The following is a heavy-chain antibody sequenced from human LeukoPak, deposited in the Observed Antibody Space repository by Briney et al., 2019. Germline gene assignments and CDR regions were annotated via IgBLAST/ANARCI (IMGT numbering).Heavy chain of an antibody. CDR3: ARDVTGYGDTGYYYYGMDV. J-gene: IGHJ6*02. CDR2: ISSSGSGGNT. CDR1: GVTLSNYA. D-gene: IGHD4-17*01. V-gene: IGHV3-23*01. Sequence: GGSLRLSCVASGVTLSNYAMSWARQAPGKGLEWVSGISSSGSGGNTYYADSVKGRFTISRDNSKNTLYLQMNSLRAEDTAVYYCARDVTGYGDTGYYYYGMDVWGQGTTVTVSS.